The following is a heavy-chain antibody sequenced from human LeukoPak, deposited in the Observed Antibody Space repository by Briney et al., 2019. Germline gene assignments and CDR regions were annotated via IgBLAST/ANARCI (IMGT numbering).Heavy chain of an antibody. D-gene: IGHD2-21*02. J-gene: IGHJ4*02. CDR3: ARGLHCGGDCYSGVGY. Sequence: GALRLSCAASGFTFSSYEMNWVRQAPGKGLEWVSYISSSGGTIYYADSVKGRFTISRDNAKNSLYLQMNSLRAEDTAVYYCARGLHCGGDCYSGVGYWGQGTLVTVSS. CDR1: GFTFSSYE. V-gene: IGHV3-48*03. CDR2: ISSSGGTI.